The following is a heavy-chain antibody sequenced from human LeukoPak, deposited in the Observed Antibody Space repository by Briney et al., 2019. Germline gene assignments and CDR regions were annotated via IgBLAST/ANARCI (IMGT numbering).Heavy chain of an antibody. CDR1: GFTFSSYS. J-gene: IGHJ4*02. CDR3: ARGTLSSLIAAAAGYFDY. D-gene: IGHD6-13*01. CDR2: ISSGSSYI. Sequence: PGGSLRLSCAASGFTFSSYSMNWVRQAPGKGLEWVSSISSGSSYIYYADSVKGRFTISRDNAKNSLYLQMNSLRAEDTAVYYCARGTLSSLIAAAAGYFDYWGQGTLVTVSS. V-gene: IGHV3-21*01.